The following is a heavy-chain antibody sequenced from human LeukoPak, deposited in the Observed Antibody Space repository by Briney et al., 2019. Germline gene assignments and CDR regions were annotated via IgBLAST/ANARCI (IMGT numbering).Heavy chain of an antibody. D-gene: IGHD3-3*01. Sequence: PGGSLRLSCAASGFTFDDYAMHWVRQAPGKGLEWVSGISWNSGSIGYADSVKGRFTISRDNAKNSLYPQMNSLRAEETALYYCAKTRGYDYWSGYFDYWGQGTLVTVSS. CDR1: GFTFDDYA. CDR2: ISWNSGSI. CDR3: AKTRGYDYWSGYFDY. J-gene: IGHJ4*02. V-gene: IGHV3-9*01.